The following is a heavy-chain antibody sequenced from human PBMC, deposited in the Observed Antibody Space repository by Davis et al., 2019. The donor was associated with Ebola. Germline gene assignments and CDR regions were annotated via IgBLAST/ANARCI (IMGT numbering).Heavy chain of an antibody. D-gene: IGHD3-10*01. V-gene: IGHV1-18*01. Sequence: AASVKVSCKASGYIFTSYAMHWVRQAPGQRLEWMGWISAYNGNTNYAQKLQGRVTMTTDTSTSTAYMELRSLRSDDTAVYYCARDRGRITMVQGVYYGVDVWGQGTTVTVSS. J-gene: IGHJ6*02. CDR1: GYIFTSYA. CDR2: ISAYNGNT. CDR3: ARDRGRITMVQGVYYGVDV.